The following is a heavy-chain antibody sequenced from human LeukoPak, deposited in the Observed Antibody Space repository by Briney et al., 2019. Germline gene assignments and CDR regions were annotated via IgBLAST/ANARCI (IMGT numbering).Heavy chain of an antibody. CDR1: GYPISSNYF. Sequence: PSETLSLTCAVSGYPISSNYFWGWIRQPPGKGLEWIGGIYHSGTTYYNPSLKSRVTLLLDTSKNQFSLKLSSVSAADTAMYFCAIRVAPLEGDAWGFIDDYWGQGILVTVSS. CDR2: IYHSGTT. J-gene: IGHJ4*02. CDR3: AIRVAPLEGDAWGFIDDY. V-gene: IGHV4-38-2*01. D-gene: IGHD2-15*01.